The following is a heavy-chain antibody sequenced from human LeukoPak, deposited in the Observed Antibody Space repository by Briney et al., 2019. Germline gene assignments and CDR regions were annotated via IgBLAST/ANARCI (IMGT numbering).Heavy chain of an antibody. D-gene: IGHD3-22*01. CDR2: IRFDGSDK. CDR1: GFSFSSYG. V-gene: IGHV3-30*02. CDR3: AKGPLYYDSSGYYPEY. Sequence: PGGSLRLSCAASGFSFSSYGMHWVRQAPGKGLEWVAFIRFDGSDKYNADSVKGRFTISRDNSKNTLYLQMNSLTTEDTAVYYCAKGPLYYDSSGYYPEYWGQGTLVTASS. J-gene: IGHJ4*02.